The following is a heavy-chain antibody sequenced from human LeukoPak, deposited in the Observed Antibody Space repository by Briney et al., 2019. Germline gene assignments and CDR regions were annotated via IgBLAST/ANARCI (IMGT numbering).Heavy chain of an antibody. Sequence: GGSLRLSCAASGFTVTSSYMSWFRQAPGKGLEWVSIIHSGGATYYADSVKGRFAISRDNSKNTLYLQMNGLRPEDTAMYYCARQAAAATPFHYWGQGSLVTVSS. V-gene: IGHV3-66*02. CDR3: ARQAAAATPFHY. J-gene: IGHJ4*02. D-gene: IGHD6-13*01. CDR2: IHSGGAT. CDR1: GFTVTSSY.